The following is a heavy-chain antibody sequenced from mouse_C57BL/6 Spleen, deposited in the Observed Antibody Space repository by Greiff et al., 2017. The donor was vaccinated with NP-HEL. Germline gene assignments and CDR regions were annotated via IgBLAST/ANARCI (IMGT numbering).Heavy chain of an antibody. CDR1: GYAFSSYW. Sequence: VKLMESGAELVKPGASVKISCKASGYAFSSYWMNWVKQRPGQGLEWIGQIYPGDGDTTYNGKFKGKATLTADKSSSTAYMQLSSLTSEDSAVYFCARSGYYYGSSWDFDYWGKGTTLTVSS. V-gene: IGHV1-80*01. D-gene: IGHD1-1*01. J-gene: IGHJ2*01. CDR3: ARSGYYYGSSWDFDY. CDR2: IYPGDGDT.